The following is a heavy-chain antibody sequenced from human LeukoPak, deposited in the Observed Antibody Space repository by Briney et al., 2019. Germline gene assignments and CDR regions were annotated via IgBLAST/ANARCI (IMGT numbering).Heavy chain of an antibody. CDR3: ASDIAAAGTIDY. D-gene: IGHD6-13*01. CDR1: GGSISSYY. V-gene: IGHV4-59*01. J-gene: IGHJ4*02. CDR2: IYYSGST. Sequence: PSETLSLTCSVSGGSISSYYWSWIRQPPGKGLEWIGYIYYSGSTNYNPSLKSRVTISVDTSKNQFSLKLSSVTAADTAVYYCASDIAAAGTIDYWGQGTLVTVSS.